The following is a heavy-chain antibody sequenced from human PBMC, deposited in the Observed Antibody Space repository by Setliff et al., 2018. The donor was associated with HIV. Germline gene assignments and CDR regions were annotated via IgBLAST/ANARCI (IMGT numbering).Heavy chain of an antibody. J-gene: IGHJ4*02. CDR1: GGSFSGYY. D-gene: IGHD4-17*01. CDR3: ARLFGGDYLVYYFDS. CDR2: INHSGST. V-gene: IGHV4-34*01. Sequence: PSETLSLTCAVYGGSFSGYYWSRIRQPPGKGLEWIGEINHSGSTNYNPSLKSRVTISVDTSKNQFSLKLNSVTAADTAVYYCARLFGGDYLVYYFDSWGQGTLVTVSS.